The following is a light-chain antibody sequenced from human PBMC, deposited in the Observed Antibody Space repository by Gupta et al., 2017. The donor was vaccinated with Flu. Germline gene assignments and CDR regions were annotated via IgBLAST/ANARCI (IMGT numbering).Light chain of an antibody. CDR3: TSETSSSNILV. Sequence: TVTTSGVGGDNYVFCNQQHTAATPILLIYYDSSRSSGVPDSFSGTKYAITATITTTGLQAEEEADYYCTSETSSSNILVFGGGTKLTVL. CDR2: YDS. V-gene: IGLV2-14*04. J-gene: IGLJ2*01. CDR1: TSGVGGDNY.